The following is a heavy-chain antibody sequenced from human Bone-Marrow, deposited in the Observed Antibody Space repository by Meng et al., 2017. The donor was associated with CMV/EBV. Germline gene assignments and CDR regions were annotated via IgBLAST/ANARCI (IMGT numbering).Heavy chain of an antibody. Sequence: GESLKISCAASGFTFSSYSMNWVRQAPGKGLEWVSSISSSSSYIYYADSVKGRFTISRDNAKNSLYLQMNSLRAEDTAVYYCASYCGGDCYSARDYYYGMDVWGQGTTVTVSS. CDR2: ISSSSSYI. CDR3: ASYCGGDCYSARDYYYGMDV. V-gene: IGHV3-21*01. D-gene: IGHD2-21*01. CDR1: GFTFSSYS. J-gene: IGHJ6*02.